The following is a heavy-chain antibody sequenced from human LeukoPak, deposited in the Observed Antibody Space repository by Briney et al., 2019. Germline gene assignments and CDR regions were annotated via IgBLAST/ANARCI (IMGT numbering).Heavy chain of an antibody. CDR1: GYTFTSYD. CDR3: ARAIYDSSGYYRYYFDY. D-gene: IGHD3-22*01. V-gene: IGHV1-8*01. CDR2: MNPNSGNT. Sequence: GASVKVSCKASGYTFTSYDINWVRQATGQGLEWMGWMNPNSGNTGYAQKLQGRVTMTRNTSISTAYMELSSLRSEDTAVYYCARAIYDSSGYYRYYFDYWGQGTLVTVSS. J-gene: IGHJ4*02.